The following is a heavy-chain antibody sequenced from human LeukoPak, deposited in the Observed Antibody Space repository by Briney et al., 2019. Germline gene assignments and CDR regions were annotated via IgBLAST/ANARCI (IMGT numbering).Heavy chain of an antibody. J-gene: IGHJ4*02. Sequence: GESLKIPCKGSGYSFTSYWIGWVRQMPGKGLEWMGIIYPGDSDTRYSPSFQGQVTISADKSISTAYLQWSSLKASDTAMYYCARHVEGDFWSGYYTGYFDYWGQGTLVTVSS. CDR3: ARHVEGDFWSGYYTGYFDY. V-gene: IGHV5-51*01. CDR2: IYPGDSDT. D-gene: IGHD3-3*01. CDR1: GYSFTSYW.